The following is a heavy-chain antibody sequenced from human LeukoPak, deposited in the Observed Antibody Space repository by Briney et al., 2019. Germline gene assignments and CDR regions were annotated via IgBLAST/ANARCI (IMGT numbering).Heavy chain of an antibody. CDR3: ARGSRPNENWFEP. CDR2: IYYSGST. J-gene: IGHJ5*02. CDR1: GGSISSSSYY. V-gene: IGHV4-39*07. D-gene: IGHD1-1*01. Sequence: SETLSLTCTVSGGSISSSSYYWGWIRQTPGKGLEWIGSIYYSGSTYYNPSLKSRVTISVDTPKNQSSLKLSSVAAADTGVYYCARGSRPNENWFEPWGQGTLVTVSS.